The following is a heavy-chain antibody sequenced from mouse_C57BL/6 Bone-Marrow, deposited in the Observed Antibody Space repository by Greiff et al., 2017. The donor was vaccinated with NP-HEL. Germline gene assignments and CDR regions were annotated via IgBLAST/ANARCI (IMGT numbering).Heavy chain of an antibody. D-gene: IGHD1-1*02. CDR3: TTYGDWDFDV. V-gene: IGHV14-4*01. CDR1: GFNIKDDY. J-gene: IGHJ1*03. CDR2: IDPENGDT. Sequence: EVQLQESGAELVRPGASVKLSCTASGFNIKDDYMHWVKQRPEQGLEWIGWIDPENGDTDYASKFQGKATITADTSSNTAYLQLSSLTSEDTAVYYCTTYGDWDFDVWGTGTTVTVSS.